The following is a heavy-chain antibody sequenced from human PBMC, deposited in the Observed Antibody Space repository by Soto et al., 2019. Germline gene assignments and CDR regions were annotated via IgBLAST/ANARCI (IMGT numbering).Heavy chain of an antibody. CDR2: IXXXGXT. D-gene: IGHD5-12*01. Sequence: SETLSLTCDVYGGSISRYYWNWIRQPPGTGLECXGXIXXXGXTXXXPXXXXRVTISLDTSKTQFSLKLTSVTAADTPVYYCARGEGRLVGTWFDPWGQGTLVTVSS. CDR1: GGSISRYY. V-gene: IGHV4-34*01. J-gene: IGHJ5*02. CDR3: ARGEGRLVGTWFDP.